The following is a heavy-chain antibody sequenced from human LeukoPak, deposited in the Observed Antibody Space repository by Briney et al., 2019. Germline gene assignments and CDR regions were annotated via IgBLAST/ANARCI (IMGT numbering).Heavy chain of an antibody. J-gene: IGHJ4*02. CDR1: GFTFSSYA. V-gene: IGHV4-59*01. CDR3: ATNSGYSYGLDY. D-gene: IGHD5-18*01. Sequence: GSLRLSCAASGFTFSSYAMSWIRQPPGKGLEWIGYIYYSGSTNYNPSLKSRVTISVDTSKNQFSLKLSSVTAADTAVYYCATNSGYSYGLDYWGQGTLVTVSS. CDR2: IYYSGST.